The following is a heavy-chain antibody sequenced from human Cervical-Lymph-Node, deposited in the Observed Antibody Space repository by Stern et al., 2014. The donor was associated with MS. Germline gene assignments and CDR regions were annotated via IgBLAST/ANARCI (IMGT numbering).Heavy chain of an antibody. V-gene: IGHV1-69*01. CDR2: NIPIFGTP. J-gene: IGHJ4*02. CDR3: ASGVGGSHYFDY. Sequence: VQLVESGAEVKKPGSSVKVSCKASGDTFSTSLITWVRQAPGQGLEWMGGNIPIFGTPNYERRFQGRVTITADESTNTAYMELSSLRSDDTAVYYCASGVGGSHYFDYWGQGTLVTVSS. CDR1: GDTFSTSL. D-gene: IGHD3-16*01.